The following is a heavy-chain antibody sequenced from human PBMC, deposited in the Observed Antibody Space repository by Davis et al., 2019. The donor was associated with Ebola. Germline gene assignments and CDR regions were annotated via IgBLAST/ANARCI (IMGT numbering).Heavy chain of an antibody. D-gene: IGHD3-3*01. CDR2: IIPIVGIA. V-gene: IGHV1-69*04. CDR1: GGTFSSYA. J-gene: IGHJ4*02. Sequence: SVKVSCKASGGTFSSYAISWVRQAPGQGLEWMGRIIPIVGIANYAQTFQGRVTITTDTSTSTAYMELSSLRSEDTAVYYCERDNRFWSSYYLIDYWGQGTLVTVSS. CDR3: ERDNRFWSSYYLIDY.